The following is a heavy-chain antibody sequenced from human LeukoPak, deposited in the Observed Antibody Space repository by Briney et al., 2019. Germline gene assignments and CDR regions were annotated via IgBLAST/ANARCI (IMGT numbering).Heavy chain of an antibody. D-gene: IGHD5-12*01. J-gene: IGHJ3*02. CDR2: IYSGGST. V-gene: IGHV3-53*04. Sequence: GGSLRLSCAASGFTFSSNYMSWVRQAPGKGLEWVSVIYSGGSTYYADSVKGRFTISRHNSKNTLYLQMNSLRAEDTAVYYCARDDPLLRSDAFDIWGQGTMVTVSS. CDR3: ARDDPLLRSDAFDI. CDR1: GFTFSSNY.